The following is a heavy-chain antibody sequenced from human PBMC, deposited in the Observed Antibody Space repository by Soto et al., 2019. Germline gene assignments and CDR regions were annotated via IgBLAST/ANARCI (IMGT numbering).Heavy chain of an antibody. J-gene: IGHJ4*02. CDR1: GFTFSSYS. Sequence: GSLRLSCAASGFTFSSYSMSWVRQAPGKGLEWVSAISGSGGSTYYADSVKGRFTISRDNSKNTLYMQLNSLRAEDTAVYYCAKDPGDSGYDYNPGAFDYWGQGTLVTVSS. CDR3: AKDPGDSGYDYNPGAFDY. D-gene: IGHD5-12*01. V-gene: IGHV3-23*01. CDR2: ISGSGGST.